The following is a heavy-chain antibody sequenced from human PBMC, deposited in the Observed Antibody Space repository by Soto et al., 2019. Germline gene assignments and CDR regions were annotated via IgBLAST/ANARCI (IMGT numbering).Heavy chain of an antibody. CDR3: ARRWGTYFDF. J-gene: IGHJ4*02. V-gene: IGHV4-39*07. D-gene: IGHD7-27*01. Sequence: PSETLSLTCTVSGGSISSSSYYWGWIRQPPGKGLEWIGSIYYSGSTYYNPSLKSRVTISVDTSKNQFSLKLSSLTAADTAVYYCARRWGTYFDFWGQGTLVT. CDR1: GGSISSSSYY. CDR2: IYYSGST.